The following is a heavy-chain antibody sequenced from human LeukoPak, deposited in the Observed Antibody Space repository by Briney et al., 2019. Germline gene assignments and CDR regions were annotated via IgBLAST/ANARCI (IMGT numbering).Heavy chain of an antibody. V-gene: IGHV3-30-3*01. D-gene: IGHD2-15*01. Sequence: WIRQPPGKGLEWVAVISYDGSNKYYADSVKGRFTISRDNSKNTLYLQMNSLRAEDTAVYYCARDSSPYGAYYMDVWGKGTTVTVSS. J-gene: IGHJ6*03. CDR2: ISYDGSNK. CDR3: ARDSSPYGAYYMDV.